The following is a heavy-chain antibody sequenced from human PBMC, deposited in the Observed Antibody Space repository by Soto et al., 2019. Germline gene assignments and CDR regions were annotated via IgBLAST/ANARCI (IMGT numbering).Heavy chain of an antibody. D-gene: IGHD3-10*01. CDR3: ARQVRSRTPPGRWFDP. CDR2: IYYSGTT. V-gene: IGHV4-39*01. Sequence: QLQLQESGPGLVKPSETLSLTCTVSGGSISSSSYYWGWIRLPPGKGLEWIGSIYYSGTTYYNPSLKSRVTISVDTSKNQFSLKLTSVTAADTAVYYCARQVRSRTPPGRWFDPWGQGTLVTVSS. CDR1: GGSISSSSYY. J-gene: IGHJ5*02.